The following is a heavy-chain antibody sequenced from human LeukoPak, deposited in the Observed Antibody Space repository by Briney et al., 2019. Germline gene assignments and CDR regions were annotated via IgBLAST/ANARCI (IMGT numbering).Heavy chain of an antibody. Sequence: GGSLRLSCAASGFTFSSYWMHWVRQAPGKGLVWVSRINSDGSSTSYADSVKGRFTISRDNSKNTLYLQMNSLRAEDTAVYYCAKEYRIRFFDIWGQGTMVTVSS. CDR1: GFTFSSYW. D-gene: IGHD5-18*01. V-gene: IGHV3-74*01. CDR3: AKEYRIRFFDI. J-gene: IGHJ3*02. CDR2: INSDGSST.